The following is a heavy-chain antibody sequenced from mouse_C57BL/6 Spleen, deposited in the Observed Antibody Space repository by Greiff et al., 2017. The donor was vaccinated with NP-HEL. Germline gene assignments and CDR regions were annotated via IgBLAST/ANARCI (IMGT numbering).Heavy chain of an antibody. D-gene: IGHD1-1*01. CDR3: ARNTTVVARGYAMDY. J-gene: IGHJ4*01. CDR2: IHPNSGST. Sequence: QVQLQRPGAELVKPGASVKLSCKASGYTFTSYWMHWVKQRPGQGLEWIGMIHPNSGSTNYNEKFKSKATLTVDKSSSTAYMQLSSLTSEDSAVYYCARNTTVVARGYAMDYWGQGTSVTVSS. V-gene: IGHV1-64*01. CDR1: GYTFTSYW.